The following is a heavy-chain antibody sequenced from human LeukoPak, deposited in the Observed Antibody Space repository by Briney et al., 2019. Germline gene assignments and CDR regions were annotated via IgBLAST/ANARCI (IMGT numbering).Heavy chain of an antibody. CDR2: SHDSGES. V-gene: IGHV4-59*08. Sequence: PSETLSLTCSVSGGSISYYYWSWIRQPPGKGLEWIGYSHDSGESNYNPSLQSRVIISRDTSKNQFSLNLMSVTAADTAVYYCAASSHSGSYRAYWGQGTLVTVSS. CDR1: GGSISYYY. J-gene: IGHJ4*02. CDR3: AASSHSGSYRAY. D-gene: IGHD3-10*01.